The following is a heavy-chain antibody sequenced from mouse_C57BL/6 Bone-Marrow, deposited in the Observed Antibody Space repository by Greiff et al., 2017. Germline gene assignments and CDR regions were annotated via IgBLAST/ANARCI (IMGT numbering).Heavy chain of an antibody. V-gene: IGHV1-61*01. CDR1: GYTFTSYW. CDR3: ARQLGLYFDY. J-gene: IGHJ2*01. D-gene: IGHD4-1*02. Sequence: QVQLQQPGAELVRPGSSVKLSCKASGYTFTSYWMDWVKQRPGQGLEWIGNIYPSDSETHYNQKFKDKATLTVDKSSSTAYMHLSSLTSEDSAVYYCARQLGLYFDYWGQGTTLTVSS. CDR2: IYPSDSET.